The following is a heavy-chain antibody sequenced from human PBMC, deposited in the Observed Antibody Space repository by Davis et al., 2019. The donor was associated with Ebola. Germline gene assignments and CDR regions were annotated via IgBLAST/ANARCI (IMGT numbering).Heavy chain of an antibody. CDR2: IKQDGSEK. D-gene: IGHD6-19*01. V-gene: IGHV3-7*01. CDR3: ARDYSSDWYNWFDP. Sequence: GESLKISCAASGFTFSSYWMSWVRQAPGKGLEWVANIKQDGSEKYYVDSVKGRFTISRDNAKNSLYLQMNSLRAEDTAVYYCARDYSSDWYNWFDPWGQGTLVTVSS. J-gene: IGHJ5*02. CDR1: GFTFSSYW.